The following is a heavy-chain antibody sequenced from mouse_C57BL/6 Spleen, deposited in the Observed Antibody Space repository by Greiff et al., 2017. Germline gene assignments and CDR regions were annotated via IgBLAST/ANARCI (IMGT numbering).Heavy chain of an antibody. CDR3: ARDEVGLAWFAY. CDR2: INYDGSSI. V-gene: IGHV5-16*01. D-gene: IGHD1-1*02. J-gene: IGHJ3*01. CDR1: GFTFSDYY. Sequence: EVHLVESEGGLVQPGSSMKLSCTASGFTFSDYYMAWVRQVPEKGLEWVANINYDGSSIYYLDSLKGRFIISRDNAKNILYLQMSSLKSEDTATYYGARDEVGLAWFAYWGQGTLVTVSA.